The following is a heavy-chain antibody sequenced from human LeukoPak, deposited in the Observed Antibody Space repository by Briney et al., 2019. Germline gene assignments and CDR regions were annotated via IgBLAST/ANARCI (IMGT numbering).Heavy chain of an antibody. CDR2: IGSGGDTI. J-gene: IGHJ4*02. CDR3: ARKLAL. Sequence: GGSLRLSCAASGFSFSTYGMNWVRQAPGKGLEWVALIGSGGDTIYYADSVKGRFTISRDNAKNSLFLQMNSLREEDTAVYFCARKLALWGQGTLVTVSS. CDR1: GFSFSTYG. V-gene: IGHV3-48*02.